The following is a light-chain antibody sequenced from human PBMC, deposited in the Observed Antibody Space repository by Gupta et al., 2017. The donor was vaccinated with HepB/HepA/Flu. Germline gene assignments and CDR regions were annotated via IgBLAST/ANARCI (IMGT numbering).Light chain of an antibody. Sequence: DILMTQSPSSLSASVGDRVTITCRASQSIVIYLSWYQQKPGKAPKLLIYAASNLQSGVPSMFSGSGSGTDFTLTISSLQPEDFATYYCQQSYSTPTFGGGTKVEIK. CDR1: QSIVIY. CDR3: QQSYSTPT. V-gene: IGKV1-39*01. J-gene: IGKJ4*01. CDR2: AAS.